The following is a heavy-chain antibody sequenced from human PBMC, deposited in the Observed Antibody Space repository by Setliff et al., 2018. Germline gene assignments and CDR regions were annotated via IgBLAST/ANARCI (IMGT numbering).Heavy chain of an antibody. CDR3: ASSAKAARPGYYYYYMDV. D-gene: IGHD6-6*01. CDR1: GYTSTSYA. J-gene: IGHJ6*03. CDR2: INTNTGNP. V-gene: IGHV7-4-1*02. Sequence: ASVKVSCKASGYTSTSYAMNWVRQAPGQGLEWMGWINTNTGNPTYAQGFTGRFVFSLDTSVSTAYLQISSLKAEDTAVYYCASSAKAARPGYYYYYMDVWGKGTTVTVSS.